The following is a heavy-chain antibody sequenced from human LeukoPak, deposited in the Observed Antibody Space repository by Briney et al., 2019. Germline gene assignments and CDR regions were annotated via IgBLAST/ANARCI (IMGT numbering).Heavy chain of an antibody. CDR1: GYTFTSYG. D-gene: IGHD6-13*01. Sequence: ASVTVSFKASGYTFTSYGISWVRQAPGQGREWMGWISAYNGNTNYAQKLQGRVTMTTDTSTSTAYMELRSLRSDDTAVYYCARDKIAAAGGWFDPWGQGTLVTVSS. V-gene: IGHV1-18*01. J-gene: IGHJ5*02. CDR2: ISAYNGNT. CDR3: ARDKIAAAGGWFDP.